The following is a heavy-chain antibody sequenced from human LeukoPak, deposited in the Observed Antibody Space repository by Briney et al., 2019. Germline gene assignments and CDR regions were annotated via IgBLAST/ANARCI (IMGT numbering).Heavy chain of an antibody. CDR1: GFTFSSYW. V-gene: IGHV3-74*01. CDR3: ARGTVTPDY. D-gene: IGHD4-17*01. J-gene: IGHJ4*02. CDR2: INSDGYSI. Sequence: PGGSLRLSCAASGFTFSSYWMHWVRQAPGRGLVWVSRINSDGYSISYADSVKGRFTISRDNAKNTLYLQMNSLRAEDTAVYYCARGTVTPDYWGQGTLVTVSS.